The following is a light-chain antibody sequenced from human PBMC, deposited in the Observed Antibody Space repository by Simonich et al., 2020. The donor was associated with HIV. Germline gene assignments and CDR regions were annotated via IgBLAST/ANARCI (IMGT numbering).Light chain of an antibody. Sequence: DIQMTQSPSSLSASVGDKVTITCQASQDINKDLNWYKQKPGKAPNLQIYVASNLEKGVPSRLSGSGSGTDFTFTISSLQPEDIATYYCQQYDNLPWTFGQGTKVEIK. V-gene: IGKV1-33*01. J-gene: IGKJ1*01. CDR2: VAS. CDR3: QQYDNLPWT. CDR1: QDINKD.